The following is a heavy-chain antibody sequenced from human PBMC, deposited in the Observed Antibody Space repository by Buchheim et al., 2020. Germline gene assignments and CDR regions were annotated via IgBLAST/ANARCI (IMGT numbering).Heavy chain of an antibody. CDR1: GFTFSSYA. D-gene: IGHD3-3*01. CDR2: ISGSGGGT. CDR3: ANSITSPYYDFWSGLSAMDY. J-gene: IGHJ4*02. V-gene: IGHV3-23*01. Sequence: EVQLLESGGGLVQPGGSLRLSCAASGFTFSSYATSWVRQAPGKGLEWVSAISGSGGGTYYADSVKGRFTISRDNSKNTLYLQMNSLRAEDTAVYYCANSITSPYYDFWSGLSAMDYWGQGTL.